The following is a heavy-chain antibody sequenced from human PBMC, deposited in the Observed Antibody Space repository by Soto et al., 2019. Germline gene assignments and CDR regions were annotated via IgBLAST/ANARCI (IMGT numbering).Heavy chain of an antibody. D-gene: IGHD2-21*02. J-gene: IGHJ4*02. CDR1: GFTFSTYS. CDR3: ARVAYCGGDCDRPPGY. V-gene: IGHV3-21*01. Sequence: EVQLVESGGGLVKPGGSLRLSCAASGFTFSTYSMNWVRQAPGKGLEWVSSISSSSSYIYYADSVKGRFTISRDNAKNSLYLQMNSLRAEDTAVYYCARVAYCGGDCDRPPGYWGQGTLVTVSP. CDR2: ISSSSSYI.